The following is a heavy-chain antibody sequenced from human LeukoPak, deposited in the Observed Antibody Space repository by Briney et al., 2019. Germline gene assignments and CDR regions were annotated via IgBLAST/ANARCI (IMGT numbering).Heavy chain of an antibody. D-gene: IGHD2-2*01. CDR2: ISYDGSNK. CDR1: GFTFSSYG. V-gene: IGHV3-30*18. J-gene: IGHJ4*02. Sequence: GGSLRLSCAASGFTFSSYGMHWVRQAPGKGLEWVAVISYDGSNKYYADSVKGRFTISRDNSKNTPYLQMNSLRAEDTAVYYCAKDGFGSLGYCSSTSCPYYFDYWGQGTLVTVSS. CDR3: AKDGFGSLGYCSSTSCPYYFDY.